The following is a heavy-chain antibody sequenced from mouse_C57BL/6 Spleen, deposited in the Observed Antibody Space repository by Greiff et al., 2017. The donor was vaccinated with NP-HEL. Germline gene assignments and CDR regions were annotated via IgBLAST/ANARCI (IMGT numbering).Heavy chain of an antibody. J-gene: IGHJ4*01. D-gene: IGHD1-2*01. Sequence: EVKLVESGGGLVQPKGSLKLSCAASGFSFNTYAMNWVRQAPGKGLEWVARIRSKSNNYATYYADSVKDRFTISRDDSESMLYLQMNNLKTEDTAMYYCVRHNYGYQRGAMDYWGQGTSVTVSS. CDR1: GFSFNTYA. CDR2: IRSKSNNYAT. V-gene: IGHV10-1*01. CDR3: VRHNYGYQRGAMDY.